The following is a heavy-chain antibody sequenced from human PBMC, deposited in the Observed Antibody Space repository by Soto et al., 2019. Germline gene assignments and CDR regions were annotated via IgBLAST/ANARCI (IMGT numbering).Heavy chain of an antibody. CDR2: ISGSGDST. V-gene: IGHV3-23*01. Sequence: QLLESGGGLVQPGGSLRLSCAASGFTFSNYGMSWVRQAPGKGLEWVSFISGSGDSTYYADPVKGRFTISRDNSKNTLYLQMNSLRAEDTAVYYCAKAFRHGMDVWGQGTTVTVSS. J-gene: IGHJ6*02. CDR1: GFTFSNYG. CDR3: AKAFRHGMDV.